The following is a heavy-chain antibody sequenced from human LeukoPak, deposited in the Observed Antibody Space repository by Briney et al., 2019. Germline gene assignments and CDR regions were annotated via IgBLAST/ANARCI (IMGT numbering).Heavy chain of an antibody. CDR2: ISSSSSYI. V-gene: IGHV3-21*01. Sequence: PGGSLRLSCAASGFTFSSYSMNWVRQAPGKGLEWVSSISSSSSYIYYADSVKGRFTISRDNAKNSLYLQMNSLRAEDTAVYYCARDGVVVVVAATVYYGMDVWGQGTTVTVSS. J-gene: IGHJ6*02. CDR3: ARDGVVVVVAATVYYGMDV. CDR1: GFTFSSYS. D-gene: IGHD2-15*01.